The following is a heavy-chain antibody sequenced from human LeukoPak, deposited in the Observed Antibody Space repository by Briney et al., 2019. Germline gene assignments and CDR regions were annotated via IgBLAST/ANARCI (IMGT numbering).Heavy chain of an antibody. D-gene: IGHD3-22*01. J-gene: IGHJ4*02. V-gene: IGHV5-51*01. CDR2: IYPGDSDT. CDR3: ASVPYDSSGYFNY. Sequence: GESPKISCKGSGYSFTSYWIGWVRQMPGKGLEWMGIIYPGDSDTRYSPSFQGQVTISADKSISTAYLQWSSLKASDTAMYYCASVPYDSSGYFNYWGQGTLVTVSP. CDR1: GYSFTSYW.